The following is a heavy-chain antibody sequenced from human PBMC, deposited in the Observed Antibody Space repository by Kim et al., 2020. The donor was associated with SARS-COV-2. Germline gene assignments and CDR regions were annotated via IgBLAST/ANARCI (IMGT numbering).Heavy chain of an antibody. CDR2: VYFRGTT. Sequence: SETLSLTCTVSGDSMSADYWNWIRQSPGKGLEWIGYVYFRGTTSYNPSLKSRVTISIDMSKSQFSLKLNSVTAADTTVYYCARRETRDLFTSDWGFFDYWGQGSLVTDSS. CDR1: GDSMSADY. V-gene: IGHV4-59*08. J-gene: IGHJ4*02. D-gene: IGHD7-27*01. CDR3: ARRETRDLFTSDWGFFDY.